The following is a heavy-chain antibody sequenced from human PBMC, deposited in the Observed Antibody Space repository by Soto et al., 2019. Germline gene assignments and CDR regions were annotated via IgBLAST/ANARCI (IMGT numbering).Heavy chain of an antibody. V-gene: IGHV1-24*01. CDR3: ATGTPSITMAPGAFDI. CDR2: FDPEDGET. D-gene: IGHD3-10*01. J-gene: IGHJ3*02. CDR1: GYTLTELS. Sequence: ASEKVSCKVSGYTLTELSMHWVRQAPGKGLEWMGGFDPEDGETIYAQKFQGRVTMTEDTSTDTAYMELSSLRSEDTAVYYCATGTPSITMAPGAFDIWGQGTMVTVSS.